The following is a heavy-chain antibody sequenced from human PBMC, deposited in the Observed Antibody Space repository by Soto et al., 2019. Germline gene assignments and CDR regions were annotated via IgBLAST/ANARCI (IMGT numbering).Heavy chain of an antibody. CDR3: AKGSVLRWLLSMDV. CDR1: GFTFSSYA. J-gene: IGHJ6*04. Sequence: EVQLLESGGGLVQPGGSMRLSCAASGFTFSSYAMSWVSQAPGKGLEWVSAISGSGGSTYYADSVKGRFTISRDNSKNTLYLQMNSLRAEDTAVYYCAKGSVLRWLLSMDVWGKGTTVTVSS. V-gene: IGHV3-23*01. CDR2: ISGSGGST. D-gene: IGHD2-21*02.